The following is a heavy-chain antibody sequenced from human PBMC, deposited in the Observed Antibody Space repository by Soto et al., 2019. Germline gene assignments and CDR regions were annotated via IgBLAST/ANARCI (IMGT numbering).Heavy chain of an antibody. V-gene: IGHV1-18*01. CDR2: ISAYNGNT. Sequence: QVQLVQSGAEVKKPGASVKVSCKASGYTFTSYGISWVRQSPGQGLEWMGWISAYNGNTNYAQKLQGRVTMTTDTSTSTAYMELRSLRSDDTAVYYCARVRAYSSSWYVHYGMDVWGQGTTVTVSS. J-gene: IGHJ6*02. CDR3: ARVRAYSSSWYVHYGMDV. D-gene: IGHD6-13*01. CDR1: GYTFTSYG.